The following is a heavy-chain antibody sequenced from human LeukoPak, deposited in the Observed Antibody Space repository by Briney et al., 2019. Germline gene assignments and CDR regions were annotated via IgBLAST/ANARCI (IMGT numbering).Heavy chain of an antibody. D-gene: IGHD3-10*01. CDR3: AKGGGEDFDH. Sequence: GGSLRLSCAASGFTFSGYAMSWVRQAPGKGLEWVSSISTTGGNTYYAESVKGRFTISRDNSKNTVLLQMSSLRAEDTALYYCAKGGGEDFDHWGQGALVTVSS. CDR1: GFTFSGYA. CDR2: ISTTGGNT. J-gene: IGHJ4*02. V-gene: IGHV3-23*01.